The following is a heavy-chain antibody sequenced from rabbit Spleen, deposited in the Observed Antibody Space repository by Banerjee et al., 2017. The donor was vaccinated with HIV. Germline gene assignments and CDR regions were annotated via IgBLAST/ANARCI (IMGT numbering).Heavy chain of an antibody. Sequence: QEQLEESGGGLVKPEGSLTLTCKASGVSLNDKDVMCWVRQAPGKGLEWIACINIVTGKAVYASWAKGRFTFSKTSSTTVTLQMTSLTAADTATYFCARDLVAAIGWNFNLWGPGTLVTVS. CDR3: ARDLVAAIGWNFNL. CDR2: INIVTGKA. V-gene: IGHV1S45*01. J-gene: IGHJ4*01. D-gene: IGHD5-1*01. CDR1: GVSLNDKDV.